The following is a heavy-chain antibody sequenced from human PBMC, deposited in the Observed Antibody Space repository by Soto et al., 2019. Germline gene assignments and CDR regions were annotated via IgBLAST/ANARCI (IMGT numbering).Heavy chain of an antibody. CDR1: GDSINSGGYY. V-gene: IGHV4-31*03. Sequence: SETLSLTCTVTGDSINSGGYYWTWIRQHPGKGLEWIAYIYHSGYTFYNPSLKSRVTMSVDTSKNQFSLKLRSVTAADTAVYYCAKWEGLGSDYYYYAMDVWGQGATVTVSS. D-gene: IGHD1-26*01. CDR2: IYHSGYT. J-gene: IGHJ6*02. CDR3: AKWEGLGSDYYYYAMDV.